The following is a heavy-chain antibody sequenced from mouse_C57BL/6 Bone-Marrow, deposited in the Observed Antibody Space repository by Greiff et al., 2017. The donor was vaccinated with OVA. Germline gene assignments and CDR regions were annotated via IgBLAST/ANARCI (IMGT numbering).Heavy chain of an antibody. CDR3: ASGDGYYVGY. J-gene: IGHJ2*01. D-gene: IGHD2-3*01. CDR2: IDPEDGET. V-gene: IGHV14-2*01. Sequence: EVQLQQSGAELVKPGASVKLSCPASGFNIKDYYMHWVKQRPEQGLEWIGRIDPEDGETKYAPKFKGKATITSDTSSNTAYRQLSSLTSEDTAVYYCASGDGYYVGYWGQGTTLTVSS. CDR1: GFNIKDYY.